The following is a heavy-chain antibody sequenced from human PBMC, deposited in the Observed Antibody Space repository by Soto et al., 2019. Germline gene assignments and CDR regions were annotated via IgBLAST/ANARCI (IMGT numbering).Heavy chain of an antibody. CDR1: GFTFSSYS. Sequence: GGSLRLSCAASGFTFSSYSMNWVRQAPGKGLEWVSSISSSSSYIYYADSVKGRFTISRDNAKNSLYLQMNSLRAEDTAVYYCARGGLDIVVVVAAIYYYGMDVWGQGTTVTVSS. J-gene: IGHJ6*02. D-gene: IGHD2-15*01. CDR3: ARGGLDIVVVVAAIYYYGMDV. V-gene: IGHV3-21*01. CDR2: ISSSSSYI.